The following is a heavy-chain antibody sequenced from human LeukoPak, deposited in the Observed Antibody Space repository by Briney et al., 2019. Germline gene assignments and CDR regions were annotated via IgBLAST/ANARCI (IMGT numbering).Heavy chain of an antibody. CDR1: GGSISSGSYY. J-gene: IGHJ3*02. CDR2: IYTSGST. V-gene: IGHV4-61*02. D-gene: IGHD3-10*01. Sequence: PSETLSLTCTVSGGSISSGSYYWSWIRQPAGKGLEYIGRIYTSGSTNYNPSLKSRVTISVDTSKNQFSLKLSSVTAADTAIYYCVRDLIGGRLGDLFAFDIWGQGTMVTVSS. CDR3: VRDLIGGRLGDLFAFDI.